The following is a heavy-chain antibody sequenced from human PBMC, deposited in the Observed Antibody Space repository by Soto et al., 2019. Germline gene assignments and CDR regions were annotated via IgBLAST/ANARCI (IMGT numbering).Heavy chain of an antibody. V-gene: IGHV4-34*01. Sequence: SETLSLTCAVFGGSFSGYYWSWIRQPPGKGLEWIGEINRSGSTNYNPSLKSRVTISVDTSKNQFSLKLSSVTAADSAMYYCARRLAAVEYFDYWAQGTLVTVSS. CDR2: INRSGST. J-gene: IGHJ4*02. CDR3: ARRLAAVEYFDY. CDR1: GGSFSGYY. D-gene: IGHD6-13*01.